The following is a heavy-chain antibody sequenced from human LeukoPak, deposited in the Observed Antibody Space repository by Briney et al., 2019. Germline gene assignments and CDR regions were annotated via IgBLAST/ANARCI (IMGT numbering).Heavy chain of an antibody. CDR3: ARGRNYYDSSGKDDFDY. D-gene: IGHD3-22*01. CDR2: INHSGST. J-gene: IGHJ4*02. CDR1: GGSFSGYY. Sequence: SETLSLTCAVYGGSFSGYYWSWIRQPPGKGLEWIGEINHSGSTNYNPSLKSRVTISVDTSKNQLSLKLSSVTAADTAVYYCARGRNYYDSSGKDDFDYWGQGTLVTVSS. V-gene: IGHV4-34*01.